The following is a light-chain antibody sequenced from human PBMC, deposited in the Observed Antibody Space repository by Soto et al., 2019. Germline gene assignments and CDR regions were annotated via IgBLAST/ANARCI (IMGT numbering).Light chain of an antibody. V-gene: IGKV3-20*01. Sequence: EIVLPQYSDTLYLAQGERATFSCRASQRVSSNYLAWSQQKPGQAPRLLIYGAFMRATGIPDRFSGSGSGTDFTLTIIRMEPEDFAVYCCQQYGSSPGTFGRGTKVDIK. J-gene: IGKJ1*01. CDR2: GAF. CDR1: QRVSSNY. CDR3: QQYGSSPGT.